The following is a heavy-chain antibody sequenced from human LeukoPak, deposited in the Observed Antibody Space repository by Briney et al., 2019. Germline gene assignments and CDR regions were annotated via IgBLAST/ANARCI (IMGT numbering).Heavy chain of an antibody. Sequence: GGSLRLSCAASGFTFSTYAVNWVRQAPGKGLEWVSTISGSGGSTYYADSVKGRFTISRDNSKNTLYLQMNSLRAEDTAVYYCARFYYYDSSGYPWFNPWGQGTLVTVSS. V-gene: IGHV3-23*01. CDR2: ISGSGGST. CDR3: ARFYYYDSSGYPWFNP. D-gene: IGHD3-22*01. J-gene: IGHJ5*02. CDR1: GFTFSTYA.